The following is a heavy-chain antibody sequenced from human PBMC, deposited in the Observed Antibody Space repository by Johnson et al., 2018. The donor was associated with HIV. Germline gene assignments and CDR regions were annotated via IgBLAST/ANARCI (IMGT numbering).Heavy chain of an antibody. CDR1: GFTFSSYG. Sequence: VQLVESGGGVVRPGESLRLSCAASGFTFSSYGMHWVRQAPGKGLEWVSYISGSGRSIYYADSLKGRFSISRDNAKNSLYLQMNSLRAEDTALYYCARDRGQRAPLCAFDIWGQGTMVTVSS. V-gene: IGHV3-48*04. CDR2: ISGSGRSI. D-gene: IGHD3-10*01. J-gene: IGHJ3*02. CDR3: ARDRGQRAPLCAFDI.